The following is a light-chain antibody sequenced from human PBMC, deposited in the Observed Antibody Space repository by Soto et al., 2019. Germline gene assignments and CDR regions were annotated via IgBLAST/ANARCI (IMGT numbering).Light chain of an antibody. CDR2: DVT. CDR3: CSYAGSYTLV. J-gene: IGLJ2*01. Sequence: QSALTQPRSVSGSPGQSVTISCTGTGSDVGGYNYVSWYQQHPGKAPKLMINDVTKRPSGVPDRFSGSKSGNTASLTISGLQAEDEADYYCCSYAGSYTLVLGGGTKLTVL. CDR1: GSDVGGYNY. V-gene: IGLV2-11*01.